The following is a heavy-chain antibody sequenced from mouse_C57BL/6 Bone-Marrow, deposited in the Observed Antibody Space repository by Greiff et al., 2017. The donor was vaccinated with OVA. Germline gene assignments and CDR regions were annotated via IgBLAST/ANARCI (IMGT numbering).Heavy chain of an antibody. J-gene: IGHJ3*01. D-gene: IGHD4-1*01. CDR3: ARQELGWFAY. CDR1: GFTFSDYG. Sequence: EVKLVESGGGLVQPGGSLKLSCAASGFTFSDYGMAWVRQAPRKGPVWVAFISNLAYSIYYADTVTGRFTISRENAKNTLYLEMSSLRSEDTAMYYCARQELGWFAYWGQGTLVTVSA. V-gene: IGHV5-15*04. CDR2: ISNLAYSI.